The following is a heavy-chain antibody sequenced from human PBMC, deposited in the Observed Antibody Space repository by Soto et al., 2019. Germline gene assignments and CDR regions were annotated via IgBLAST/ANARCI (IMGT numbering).Heavy chain of an antibody. D-gene: IGHD3-22*01. Sequence: PSETLSLTCTVSGGSISSSGYYWSWIRQHPGKGLEWIGYIYYSGKTYYNPSLKSRVTISVDTSKNQFSLKLSSVTAADTAVYYCAREYYYDLKLRDGIAVWGQGTTVTVSS. V-gene: IGHV4-31*03. CDR1: GGSISSSGYY. J-gene: IGHJ6*02. CDR3: AREYYYDLKLRDGIAV. CDR2: IYYSGKT.